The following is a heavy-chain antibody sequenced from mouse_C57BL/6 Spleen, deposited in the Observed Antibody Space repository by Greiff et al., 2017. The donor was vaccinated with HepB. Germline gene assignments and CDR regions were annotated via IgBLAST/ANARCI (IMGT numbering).Heavy chain of an antibody. Sequence: QVQLQQSGPELVKPGASVKISCKASGYAFSSSWMNWVKQRPGKGLEWIGRIYPGDGDTNYNGKFKGKATLTADKSSSTAYMQLSSLTSEDSAVYFCARSSGFDYWGPGTTLTVSS. J-gene: IGHJ2*01. V-gene: IGHV1-82*01. CDR3: ARSSGFDY. CDR2: IYPGDGDT. D-gene: IGHD1-3*01. CDR1: GYAFSSSW.